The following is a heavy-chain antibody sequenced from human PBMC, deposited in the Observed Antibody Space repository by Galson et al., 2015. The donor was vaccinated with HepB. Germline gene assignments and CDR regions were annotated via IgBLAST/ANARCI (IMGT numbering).Heavy chain of an antibody. CDR3: AKDRYSGYVSFDY. Sequence: LRLSCAASGFTFSSYGMHWVRQAPGKGLEWVAVISYDGSNKYYADSVKGRFTISRDNSKNTLYLQMNSLRAEDTAVYYCAKDRYSGYVSFDYWGQGTLATVSS. J-gene: IGHJ4*02. CDR2: ISYDGSNK. CDR1: GFTFSSYG. D-gene: IGHD5-12*01. V-gene: IGHV3-30*18.